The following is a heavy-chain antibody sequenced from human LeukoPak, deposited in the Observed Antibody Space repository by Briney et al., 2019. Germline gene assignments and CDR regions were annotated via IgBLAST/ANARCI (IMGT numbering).Heavy chain of an antibody. CDR3: ARARAVAGTMDY. CDR1: GGSISSSSYY. J-gene: IGHJ4*02. V-gene: IGHV4-39*01. CDR2: IYYSGGT. D-gene: IGHD6-19*01. Sequence: PSETLSLTCTVSGGSISSSSYYWGWIRQHPGKGLEWIGSIYYSGGTYYNPSLKSRVTISVDTSKNQFSLKLSSVTAADTAVYYCARARAVAGTMDYWGQGTLVTVSS.